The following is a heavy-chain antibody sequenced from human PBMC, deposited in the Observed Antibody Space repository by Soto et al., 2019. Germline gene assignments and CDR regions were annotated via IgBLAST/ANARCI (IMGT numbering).Heavy chain of an antibody. Sequence: PGGSLRLSCAASGFTFSSYAMSWVRQAPGKGLEWVSAISGSGGSTYYADSVKGRFTTSRDNSKNTLYLQMNSLRAEDTAVYYCARTLGVVVKSNWFDPWGQGTLVTVSS. V-gene: IGHV3-23*01. CDR3: ARTLGVVVKSNWFDP. CDR1: GFTFSSYA. J-gene: IGHJ5*02. CDR2: ISGSGGST. D-gene: IGHD3-22*01.